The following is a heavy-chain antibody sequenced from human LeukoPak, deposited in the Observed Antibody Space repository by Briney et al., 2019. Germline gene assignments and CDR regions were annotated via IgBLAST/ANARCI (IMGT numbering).Heavy chain of an antibody. CDR2: GYYAGRRR. V-gene: IGHV4-39*01. D-gene: IGHD5-12*01. J-gene: IGHJ4*02. CDR1: GASTNTDSYF. Sequence: SETLSLTCAVSGASTNTDSYFWGWIRQPPGKGLEWVGSGYYAGRRRHYNPSRKSRVTIVVDTSRHRYSLKLHSVPTADTAVYYCVRLWLRRGIDYWGQGSLVTVSS. CDR3: VRLWLRRGIDY.